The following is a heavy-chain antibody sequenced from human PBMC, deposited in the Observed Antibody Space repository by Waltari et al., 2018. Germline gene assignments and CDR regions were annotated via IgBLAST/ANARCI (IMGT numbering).Heavy chain of an antibody. D-gene: IGHD2-2*01. CDR1: GGSFRGYY. CDR3: ARLGSWGEVVPAASFDY. Sequence: QVQLQQWGAGLLMPSETLSLTCAVYGGSFRGYYWIWIRQPPGKGLAWIGEINHSGSTNYNPSLKSRVTISVDTSKNQFSRKLSSVTAADTAVYYCARLGSWGEVVPAASFDYWGQGTLVTVSS. CDR2: INHSGST. V-gene: IGHV4-34*01. J-gene: IGHJ4*02.